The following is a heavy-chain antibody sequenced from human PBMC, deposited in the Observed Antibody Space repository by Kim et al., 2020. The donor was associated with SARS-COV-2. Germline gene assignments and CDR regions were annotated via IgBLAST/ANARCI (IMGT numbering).Heavy chain of an antibody. CDR3: ARSVGSGSYFFP. V-gene: IGHV4-30-2*01. CDR2: IYHSGST. CDR1: GGSISSGGYS. Sequence: SETLSLTCAVSGGSISSGGYSWSWIRQPPGKGLEWIGYIYHSGSTYYNPSLKSRVTISVDRSKNQFSLKLSSVTAADTAVYYCARSVGSGSYFFPWGQGTLVTVSS. D-gene: IGHD3-10*01. J-gene: IGHJ5*02.